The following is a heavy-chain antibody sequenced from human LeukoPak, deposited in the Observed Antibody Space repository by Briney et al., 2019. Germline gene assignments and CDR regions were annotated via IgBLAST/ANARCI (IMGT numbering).Heavy chain of an antibody. J-gene: IGHJ4*02. V-gene: IGHV3-69-1*01. CDR2: ISSSSDI. Sequence: GGSLRLSCAASGFTFSAFSMNWVRQAPGKGLEWVSAISSSSDIYYTDSVKGRFTISRDNANNFLYLQVSSLRAEDTAVYYCATGYTSGTRIDYWGQGTLVSVSS. CDR3: ATGYTSGTRIDY. CDR1: GFTFSAFS. D-gene: IGHD6-19*01.